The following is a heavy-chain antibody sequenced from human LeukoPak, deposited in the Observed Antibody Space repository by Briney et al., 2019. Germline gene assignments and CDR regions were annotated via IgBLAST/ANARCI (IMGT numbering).Heavy chain of an antibody. D-gene: IGHD3-16*01. J-gene: IGHJ4*02. V-gene: IGHV3-21*01. CDR1: GFTFSSYS. CDR2: IIINSSYI. Sequence: PGGSLRLSCAASGFTFSSYSMNWVRQAPGKGLEWVSSIIINSSYIYYPDSVKGRFTISRDNAKNSLYLQMNSLRAEDTAVYYCARGLGMITFGGGDYWGEGTLVTVS. CDR3: ARGLGMITFGGGDY.